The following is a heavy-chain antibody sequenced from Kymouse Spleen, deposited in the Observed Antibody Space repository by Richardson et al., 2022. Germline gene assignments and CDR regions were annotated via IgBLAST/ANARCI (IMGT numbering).Heavy chain of an antibody. CDR1: GGSFSGYY. Sequence: QVQLQQWGAGLLKPSETLSLTCAVYGGSFSGYYWSWIRQPPGKGLEWIGEINHSGSTNYNPSLKSRVTISVDTSKNQFSLKLSSVTAADTAVYYCARGYTMVRGVFDPWGQGTLVTVSS. CDR3: ARGYTMVRGVFDP. J-gene: IGHJ5*02. CDR2: INHSGST. D-gene: IGHD3-10*01. V-gene: IGHV4-34*01.